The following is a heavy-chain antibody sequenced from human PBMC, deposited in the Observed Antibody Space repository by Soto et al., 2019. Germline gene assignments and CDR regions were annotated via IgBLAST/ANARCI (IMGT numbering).Heavy chain of an antibody. CDR3: AKGVGPNWFDP. D-gene: IGHD1-26*01. V-gene: IGHV3-23*01. J-gene: IGHJ5*02. CDR2: ISGSGGST. Sequence: LRLSFAASGFTFSSYAMSWVRQAPGRGLEWVSAISGSGGSTYYADSVKGRFTISRDNSKNTLYLQMNSLRAEDTAVYYCAKGVGPNWFDPWGQGTLVTVSS. CDR1: GFTFSSYA.